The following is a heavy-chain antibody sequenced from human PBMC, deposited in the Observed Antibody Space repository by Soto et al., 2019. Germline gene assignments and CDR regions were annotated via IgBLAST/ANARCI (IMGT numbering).Heavy chain of an antibody. J-gene: IGHJ4*02. Sequence: EVQLVESGGGLVQPGGSLRLSCAVSGFTVSSYWMSWVRQAPGKGLVWVSRINSDGSSTTYADSVKGRFTSSRDNAKNMLYLQMNSLRVEDTAVYFCARGYSSSFPGVFDHWGQGTLVTVSS. V-gene: IGHV3-74*01. CDR2: INSDGSST. CDR1: GFTVSSYW. D-gene: IGHD6-6*01. CDR3: ARGYSSSFPGVFDH.